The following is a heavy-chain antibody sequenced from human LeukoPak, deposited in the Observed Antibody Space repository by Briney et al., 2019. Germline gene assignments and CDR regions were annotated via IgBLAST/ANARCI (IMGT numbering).Heavy chain of an antibody. CDR1: GYTFTGYY. Sequence: ASVKVSCKASGYTFTGYYMHWVRQAPGQGLEWMGIINPSGGSTSYAQKFQGRVTMTRDMSTSTVYMELSSLRSEDTAVYYCARDRGPAYYDSSGYCLGYWGQGTLVTVSS. D-gene: IGHD3-22*01. J-gene: IGHJ4*02. V-gene: IGHV1-46*01. CDR2: INPSGGST. CDR3: ARDRGPAYYDSSGYCLGY.